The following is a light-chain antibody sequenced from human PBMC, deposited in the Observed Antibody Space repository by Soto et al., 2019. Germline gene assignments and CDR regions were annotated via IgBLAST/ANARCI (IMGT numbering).Light chain of an antibody. CDR3: GSWDSSLSAYV. Sequence: QSVLTQPPSVSAAPGQKVTISCSGSSSNIANNYVSWYQQLPGTAPKLLIYDTNKRPSGIPGRFSGSESGTSATLGITGLQTGDEADYYCGSWDSSLSAYVFGTGTRSPS. J-gene: IGLJ1*01. CDR2: DTN. V-gene: IGLV1-51*01. CDR1: SSNIANNY.